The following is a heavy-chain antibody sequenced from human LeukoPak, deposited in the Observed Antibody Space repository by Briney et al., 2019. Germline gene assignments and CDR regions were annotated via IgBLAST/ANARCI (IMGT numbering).Heavy chain of an antibody. D-gene: IGHD3-10*01. CDR2: K. Sequence: KFYSTSLKTRLTISKDTSKNQVVPTMTNMDPVDTATYYCARDYGSGSYYWYYFDYWGQGTLVTVSS. CDR3: ARDYGSGSYYWYYFDY. V-gene: IGHV2-70*04. J-gene: IGHJ4*02.